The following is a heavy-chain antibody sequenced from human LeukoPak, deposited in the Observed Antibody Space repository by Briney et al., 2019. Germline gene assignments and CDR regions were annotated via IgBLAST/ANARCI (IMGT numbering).Heavy chain of an antibody. D-gene: IGHD6-19*01. V-gene: IGHV1-2*02. J-gene: IGHJ4*02. CDR3: ARVSAVAPSY. CDR2: INPNSGGT. Sequence: GASVKVSCKASGYTFTGYYMHWLRQAPGQGLEWMGWINPNSGGTNYAQKFQGRVTMTRDTSISTAYMELSRLRSDDTAVYYCARVSAVAPSYWGQGTLVTVSS. CDR1: GYTFTGYY.